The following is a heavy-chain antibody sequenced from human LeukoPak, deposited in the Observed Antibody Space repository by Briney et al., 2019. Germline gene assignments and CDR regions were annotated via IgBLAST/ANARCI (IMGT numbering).Heavy chain of an antibody. V-gene: IGHV4-59*08. J-gene: IGHJ5*02. D-gene: IGHD6-13*01. Sequence: SETLSLTCTVAGGSISSYYWSWIRQPPGKGLEWIGYIYYRGSTNYNPSLKSRVTISVDTSKNQFSLKLSSVTAADTAVYYCARQSSSWYNWFDPWGQGTLVTVSS. CDR1: GGSISSYY. CDR3: ARQSSSWYNWFDP. CDR2: IYYRGST.